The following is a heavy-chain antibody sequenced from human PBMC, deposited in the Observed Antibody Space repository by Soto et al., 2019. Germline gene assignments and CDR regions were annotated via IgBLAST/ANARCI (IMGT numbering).Heavy chain of an antibody. CDR1: GGFVSSGSYY. D-gene: IGHD1-1*01. CDR2: MSHSGGT. Sequence: QVQLQQWGAGLLKPSETLSLTCAVYGGFVSSGSYYWSWIRQPPGKGLEWIGEMSHSGGTHFNPSLMSRVTISVDTSKKQFSLRMSSVTAADTALYYCARVERGTVTTVVDAFDIWGPGTMVTVSS. CDR3: ARVERGTVTTVVDAFDI. V-gene: IGHV4-34*01. J-gene: IGHJ3*02.